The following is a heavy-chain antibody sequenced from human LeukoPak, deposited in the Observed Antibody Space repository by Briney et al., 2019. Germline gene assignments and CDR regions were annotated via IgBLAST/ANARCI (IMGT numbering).Heavy chain of an antibody. CDR2: IYTSGST. CDR1: GGSISSYY. D-gene: IGHD2-2*01. V-gene: IGHV4-4*07. CDR3: AREGVEPAGDAFDI. Sequence: SETLSLTCTVSGGSISSYYWSWIRQPAGKGLEWIGRIYTSGSTNYNPSLKSRVTMSVDTSKNQFSLKLSSVTAADAAVYYCAREGVEPAGDAFDIWGPGTMVTVSS. J-gene: IGHJ3*02.